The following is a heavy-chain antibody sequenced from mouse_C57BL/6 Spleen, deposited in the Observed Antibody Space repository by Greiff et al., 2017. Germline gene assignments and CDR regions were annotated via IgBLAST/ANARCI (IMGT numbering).Heavy chain of an antibody. V-gene: IGHV1-61*01. J-gene: IGHJ2*01. CDR1: GYTFTSYW. D-gene: IGHD4-1*01. CDR3: ARREWDGFDY. CDR2: IYPSDSET. Sequence: VQLQQPGAELVRPGSSVKLSCKASGYTFTSYWMDWVKQRPGQGLEWIGNIYPSDSETHYNQKFKDKATLTVDKSSSTAYMQLSSLTSEDSAVYDCARREWDGFDYWGQGTTLTVSS.